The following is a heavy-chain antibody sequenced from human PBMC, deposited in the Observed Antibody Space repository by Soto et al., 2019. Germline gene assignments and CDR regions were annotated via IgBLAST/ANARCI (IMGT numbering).Heavy chain of an antibody. V-gene: IGHV3-11*01. Sequence: QVRLVESGGGLVTPGGSLRVSCAASGFTFGNYYMSWIRQAPGKGLEWVSSISSRDLSIFYADSVKGRFTISRDNSNNALFLNMTGLRAADTAGYYCARVSATGWHVNGRDYFDHWGQGALVTVSS. D-gene: IGHD6-19*01. CDR2: ISSRDLSI. CDR1: GFTFGNYY. CDR3: ARVSATGWHVNGRDYFDH. J-gene: IGHJ4*02.